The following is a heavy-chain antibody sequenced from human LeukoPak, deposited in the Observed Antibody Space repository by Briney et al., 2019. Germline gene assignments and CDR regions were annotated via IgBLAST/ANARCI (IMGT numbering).Heavy chain of an antibody. D-gene: IGHD2-2*01. Sequence: SETLSLTRAVSGYSISSGYYWGWIRQPPGKGLEWIGSIYHSGSTYYNPSLKSRVTISVDTSKNQFSLKLSSVTAADTAVYYCARLVGNIVVVPAAPFFDYWGQGTLVTVSS. V-gene: IGHV4-38-2*01. CDR2: IYHSGST. CDR1: GYSISSGYY. CDR3: ARLVGNIVVVPAAPFFDY. J-gene: IGHJ4*02.